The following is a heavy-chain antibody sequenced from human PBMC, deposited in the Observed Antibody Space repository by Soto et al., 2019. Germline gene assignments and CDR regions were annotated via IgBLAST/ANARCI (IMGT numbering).Heavy chain of an antibody. CDR2: IWYDGSNK. J-gene: IGHJ3*02. Sequence: QVQLVESGGGVVQPGRSLRLSCAASGFTFSSYGMHWVRQAPGKGLEWGAVIWYDGSNKYYADSVKGRFTISRDNSKNTLYLQMNSLRAEDTAVYYCARGTEMVRGVIPDAFDIWGQGTMVTVSS. D-gene: IGHD3-10*01. CDR1: GFTFSSYG. CDR3: ARGTEMVRGVIPDAFDI. V-gene: IGHV3-33*01.